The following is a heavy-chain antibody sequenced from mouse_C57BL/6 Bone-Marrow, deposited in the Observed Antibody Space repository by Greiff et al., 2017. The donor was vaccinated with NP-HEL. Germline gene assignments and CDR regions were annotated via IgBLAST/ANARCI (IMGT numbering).Heavy chain of an antibody. D-gene: IGHD1-1*01. V-gene: IGHV2-5*01. CDR1: GFSLTSYG. J-gene: IGHJ3*01. Sequence: QVHVKQSGPGLVQPSQCLSITCTVSGFSLTSYGVHWVRQSPGKGLEWLGVIWRGGSTDYNAAFMSRLSIIKDNSKSQVFFKMNSLQADDTAIYYCATTTVVAPEFAYWGQGTLVTVSA. CDR2: IWRGGST. CDR3: ATTTVVAPEFAY.